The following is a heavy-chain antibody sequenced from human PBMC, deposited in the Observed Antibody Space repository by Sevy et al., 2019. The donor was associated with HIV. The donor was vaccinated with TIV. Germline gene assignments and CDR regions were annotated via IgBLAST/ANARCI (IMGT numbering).Heavy chain of an antibody. D-gene: IGHD2-2*01. J-gene: IGHJ5*01. CDR3: AKDRMDSSFYGSNWFDF. CDR2: ISGSGQSS. Sequence: GGSLRLSCAASGFTFTSYAMYWVRQAPGKGLEWVAAISGSGQSSFYADSVKGRFTMSRDRSENTLFLQMDSLRVEDTALYYCAKDRMDSSFYGSNWFDFWGQGTPVTVSS. CDR1: GFTFTSYA. V-gene: IGHV3-23*01.